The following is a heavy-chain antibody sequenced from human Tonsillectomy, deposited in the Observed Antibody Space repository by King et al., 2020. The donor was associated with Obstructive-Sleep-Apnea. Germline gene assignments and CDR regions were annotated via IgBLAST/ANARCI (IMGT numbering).Heavy chain of an antibody. V-gene: IGHV3-66*01. D-gene: IGHD3-10*01. CDR1: GFTVSSNH. Sequence: VQLVESGGGLVQPGGSLRLSCAVAGFTVSSNHMNWVRQAPGKGLEWVSVIYSGGSTYYADSVEGRFTISRDNSKNTLYLQMNSLRAEDTAVYYCARVTGRLYYYYAMDVWGQGTTVTVSS. CDR2: IYSGGST. J-gene: IGHJ6*02. CDR3: ARVTGRLYYYYAMDV.